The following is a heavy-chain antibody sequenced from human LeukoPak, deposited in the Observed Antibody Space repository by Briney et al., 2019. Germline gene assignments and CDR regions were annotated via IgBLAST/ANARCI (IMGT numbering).Heavy chain of an antibody. CDR3: ARLGEDSYGYQTDFDY. CDR1: GFTFSSYG. J-gene: IGHJ4*02. Sequence: PGGSLRLSCAASGFTFSSYGMHWVRQAPGKGLGWVAFTSYDGTKNYYADSVKGRFTISRDNSKNTLFLQMNSLRPEDTAVYYCARLGEDSYGYQTDFDYWGQGTLVTVSS. D-gene: IGHD5-18*01. V-gene: IGHV3-30*03. CDR2: TSYDGTKN.